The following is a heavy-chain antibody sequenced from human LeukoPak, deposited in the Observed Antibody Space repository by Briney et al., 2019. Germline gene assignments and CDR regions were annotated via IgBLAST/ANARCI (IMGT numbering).Heavy chain of an antibody. CDR3: ARATEYYYDS. J-gene: IGHJ4*02. CDR1: GFTFRSYG. V-gene: IGHV3-33*08. D-gene: IGHD1-1*01. CDR2: IWYDGSNK. Sequence: QPGGSLRLSCAASGFTFRSYGMHWVRQAPGKGLEWVAVIWYDGSNKYYADSVKGRFTISRDNSKNTLYLQMNSRRAEDTAVYYCARATEYYYDSWGQGTLVAVSS.